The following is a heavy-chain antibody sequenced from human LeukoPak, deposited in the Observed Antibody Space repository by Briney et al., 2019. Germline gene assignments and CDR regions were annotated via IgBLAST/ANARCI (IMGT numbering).Heavy chain of an antibody. CDR2: ISAYNGNT. CDR3: ARVKYVWGSYRHLDY. J-gene: IGHJ4*02. CDR1: GYTFTSYG. V-gene: IGHV1-18*01. D-gene: IGHD3-16*02. Sequence: ASVKVSCKASGYTFTSYGISWVRQAPGQGLEWMGWISAYNGNTNYAQKLQGRVTMTTDTSTSTAYMELRSLRSDDTAVYYCARVKYVWGSYRHLDYWGQGTLVTVSS.